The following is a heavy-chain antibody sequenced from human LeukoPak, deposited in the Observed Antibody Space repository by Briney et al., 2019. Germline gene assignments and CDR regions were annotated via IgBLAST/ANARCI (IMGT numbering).Heavy chain of an antibody. CDR2: ISGSGGST. J-gene: IGHJ4*02. CDR1: GFTVSTNY. V-gene: IGHV3-23*01. Sequence: GGSLRLSCAASGFTVSTNYMNWVRQAPGKGLEWVSAISGSGGSTYYADSVKGRFTISRDNSKNTLYLQMNSLRAEDTAVYYCAKRTTYYYDSSGYYLDYWGQGTLVTVSS. D-gene: IGHD3-22*01. CDR3: AKRTTYYYDSSGYYLDY.